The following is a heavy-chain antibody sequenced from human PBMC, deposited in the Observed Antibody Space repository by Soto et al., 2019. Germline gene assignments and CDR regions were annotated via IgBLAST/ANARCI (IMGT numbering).Heavy chain of an antibody. CDR2: MYHSGTF. Sequence: SETLSLTCAVSGGSIGGVGYSWSWIRQPPGGGLEWIGYMYHSGTFLKSPSLKTRLTMSLDMSKNQFSLTPNSMTAADTAAYYCARAQFYSGSGNYNNLMFDAWGQGIQVTVSS. D-gene: IGHD3-10*01. CDR1: GGSIGGVGYS. CDR3: ARAQFYSGSGNYNNLMFDA. V-gene: IGHV4-30-2*01. J-gene: IGHJ5*02.